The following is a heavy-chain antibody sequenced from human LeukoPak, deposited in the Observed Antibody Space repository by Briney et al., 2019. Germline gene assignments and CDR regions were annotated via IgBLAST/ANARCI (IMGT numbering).Heavy chain of an antibody. CDR2: ISYDGSNK. V-gene: IGHV3-30*01. D-gene: IGHD1-26*01. CDR3: AREGRKVGALGY. Sequence: GGSLRLSCAASGFTFSSYAMHWVRQVPGKGLEWVAVISYDGSNKYYADSVKGRFTISRDNSKNTLYLQMNSLRAEDTAVYYCAREGRKVGALGYWGQGTLVTVSS. CDR1: GFTFSSYA. J-gene: IGHJ4*02.